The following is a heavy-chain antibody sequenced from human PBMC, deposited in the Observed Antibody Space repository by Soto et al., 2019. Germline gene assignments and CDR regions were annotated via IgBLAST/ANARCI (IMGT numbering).Heavy chain of an antibody. D-gene: IGHD3-22*01. CDR1: GGSFSGYY. CDR3: ARGQMIVVVIRSNWFDP. Sequence: PSETLSLTCAVYGGSFSGYYWSWIRQPPGKGLEWIGEINHSGSTNYNPSLKSRVTISVDTSKNQFSLKLSSVTAADTAVYYCARGQMIVVVIRSNWFDPWGQGTLVTVSS. V-gene: IGHV4-34*01. J-gene: IGHJ5*02. CDR2: INHSGST.